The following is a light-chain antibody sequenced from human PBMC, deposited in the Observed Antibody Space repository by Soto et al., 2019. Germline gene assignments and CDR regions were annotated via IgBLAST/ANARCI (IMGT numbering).Light chain of an antibody. J-gene: IGKJ1*01. CDR3: QQRSNWPWT. CDR2: DAS. Sequence: EIVLTQSPATLSLSPGERATLSCRASQSVSSYLAWYQQKPGQAPRLLIYDASNRATGIPARFSGSGSGTDFTLTISSLEPEDFAVYCCQQRSNWPWTFGQRTKVEI. CDR1: QSVSSY. V-gene: IGKV3-11*01.